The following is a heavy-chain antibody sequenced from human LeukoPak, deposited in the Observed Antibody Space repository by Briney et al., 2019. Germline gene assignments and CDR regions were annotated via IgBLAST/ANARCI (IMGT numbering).Heavy chain of an antibody. CDR3: VRMRVPSDDVDFDY. Sequence: ASVKVSCKASGYTFRNHGITWVRQAPGQGLEWMGWISHYTNYPQKCQGRVTMTTDTSTSTAYMELRSLRSDDTAIYYCVRMRVPSDDVDFDYWGQGILVTVSS. CDR1: GYTFRNHG. V-gene: IGHV1-18*01. CDR2: ISHYT. D-gene: IGHD1-1*01. J-gene: IGHJ4*02.